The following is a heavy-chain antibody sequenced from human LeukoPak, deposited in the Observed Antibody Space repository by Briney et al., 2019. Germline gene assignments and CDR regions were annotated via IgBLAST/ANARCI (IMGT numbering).Heavy chain of an antibody. J-gene: IGHJ4*02. V-gene: IGHV3-23*01. CDR3: AISLRGGYNSGHGDY. CDR2: ISDSGRRT. D-gene: IGHD5-18*01. Sequence: GGSLRLSCAASGFTFRSFAMNWVRPAPGKGLEWVSTISDSGRRTYYADSVKGRFTVSRDNSKNTLYLQMDSLRAEDTAVFYCAISLRGGYNSGHGDYWGPGTLVTVSS. CDR1: GFTFRSFA.